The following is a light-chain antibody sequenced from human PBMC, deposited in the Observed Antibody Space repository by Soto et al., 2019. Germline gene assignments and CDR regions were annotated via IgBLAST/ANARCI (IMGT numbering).Light chain of an antibody. CDR3: SSYTGINPQV. CDR1: SSDVSGYNY. V-gene: IGLV2-14*01. J-gene: IGLJ3*02. Sequence: QSALTQPASVSGSPGESITISCTGTSSDVSGYNYVSWYQQYPGKAPKLVIYEVNNRPSGVSYRFSASKSGNTASLTISGLQAEDEADYYCSSYTGINPQVFGGGTKLTVL. CDR2: EVN.